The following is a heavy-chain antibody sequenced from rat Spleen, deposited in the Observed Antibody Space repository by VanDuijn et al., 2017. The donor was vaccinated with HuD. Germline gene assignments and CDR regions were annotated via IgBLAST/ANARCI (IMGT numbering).Heavy chain of an antibody. J-gene: IGHJ2*01. CDR1: GFSLTSYH. CDR2: IWGNGDT. Sequence: QVQLKESGPGLVQPSQTLSLTCTVSGFSLTSYHVSWVRQPPGKGLEWMGVIWGNGDTNYNSAFKSRLSISRDTSKSQFFLKMNRQPSEDTAIYFCVRERVPGFAFYFDYCGQGFMVTVSS. V-gene: IGHV2-13*01. CDR3: VRERVPGFAFYFDY. D-gene: IGHD1-4*01.